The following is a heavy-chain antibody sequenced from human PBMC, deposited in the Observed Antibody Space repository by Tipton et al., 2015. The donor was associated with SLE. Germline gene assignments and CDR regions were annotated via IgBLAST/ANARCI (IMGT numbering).Heavy chain of an antibody. V-gene: IGHV4-61*08. D-gene: IGHD3-16*01. Sequence: TLSLTCSVSAGYISSRDFYWGWVRQAPGTGLEWIGYNYYNGDTNSNASLKSRVTISVDTSKNQVSLKLSSVTAADTAVYYCARVQEGGYYFYGMDVWGQGTTVTVSS. J-gene: IGHJ6*02. CDR3: ARVQEGGYYFYGMDV. CDR1: AGYISSRDFY. CDR2: NYYNGDT.